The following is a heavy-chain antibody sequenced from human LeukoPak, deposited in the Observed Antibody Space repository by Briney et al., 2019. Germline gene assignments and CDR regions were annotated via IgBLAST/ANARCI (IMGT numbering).Heavy chain of an antibody. CDR1: GGSFSGYY. Sequence: SETLSLTCAVYGGSFSGYYWSWIRQPPGKGLEWIGEISHSGSTNYNPSLKSRVTISVDTSKNQFSLKLSSVTAADTAVYYCASSSAWDAFDIWGQGTMVTVSS. CDR3: ASSSAWDAFDI. CDR2: ISHSGST. D-gene: IGHD3-22*01. V-gene: IGHV4-34*01. J-gene: IGHJ3*02.